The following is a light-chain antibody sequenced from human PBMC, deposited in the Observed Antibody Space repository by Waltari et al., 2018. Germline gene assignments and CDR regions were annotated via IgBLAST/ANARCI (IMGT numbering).Light chain of an antibody. J-gene: IGKJ1*01. V-gene: IGKV3-20*01. CDR2: HAS. CDR1: QSVSKY. Sequence: EIVLTQSPGSLSLSPGERATLSCRASQSVSKYLAWYQQKPGQAPRLLIYHASSRATGIPDRFSDSGYGTDFSLTISRLEPEDFAVYYCQKYESLPATFGQGTKVEIK. CDR3: QKYESLPAT.